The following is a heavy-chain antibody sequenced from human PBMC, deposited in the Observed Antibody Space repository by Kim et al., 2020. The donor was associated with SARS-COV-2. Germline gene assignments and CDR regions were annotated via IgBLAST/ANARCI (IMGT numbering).Heavy chain of an antibody. CDR2: ISYDGSNK. CDR1: GFTFSSYG. V-gene: IGHV3-30*18. CDR3: AKGSSPLLLPDAFDI. Sequence: GGSLRLSCAASGFTFSSYGMHWVRQAPGKGLEWVAVISYDGSNKYYADSVKGRFTISRDNSKNTLYLQMNSLRAEDTAVYYCAKGSSPLLLPDAFDIWG. J-gene: IGHJ3*02. D-gene: IGHD3-10*01.